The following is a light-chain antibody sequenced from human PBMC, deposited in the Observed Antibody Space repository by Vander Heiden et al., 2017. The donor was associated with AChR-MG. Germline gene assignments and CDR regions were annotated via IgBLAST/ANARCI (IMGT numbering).Light chain of an antibody. V-gene: IGLV3-10*01. CDR1: ALPKKY. J-gene: IGLJ2*01. CDR3: YSTDSSGNLVV. Sequence: SYELTQPPSVSVSPGQTARITCSGDALPKKYAYWDQQKSGQAPVLVIDEDSKRPSGIPERFSGSSSGTMATLTISGAQVEDEADYYCYSTDSSGNLVVFGGGTKLTVL. CDR2: EDS.